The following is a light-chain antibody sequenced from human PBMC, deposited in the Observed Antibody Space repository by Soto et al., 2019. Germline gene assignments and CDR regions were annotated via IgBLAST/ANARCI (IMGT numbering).Light chain of an antibody. CDR2: AAS. CDR1: QDIRNY. CDR3: QKYNSAPRT. J-gene: IGKJ3*01. V-gene: IGKV1-27*01. Sequence: IQMTQSPFSLSASIGDRVTITCRASQDIRNYLAWYQQRPGQIPELLIYAASTLQSGVPSLFSGSGSGTDFTLTISSLQPEDVATYYCQKYNSAPRTFGPGTKVDLK.